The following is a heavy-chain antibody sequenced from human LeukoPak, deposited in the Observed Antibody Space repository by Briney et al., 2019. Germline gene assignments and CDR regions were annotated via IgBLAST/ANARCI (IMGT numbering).Heavy chain of an antibody. J-gene: IGHJ4*02. CDR2: IKSKSDDGTT. V-gene: IGHV3-15*01. D-gene: IGHD2-21*02. CDR1: GFTFSSFG. CDR3: TTKMVVVTD. Sequence: PGGSLRLSCAASGFTFSSFGMHWVRQAPGKGLEWVGRIKSKSDDGTTEYAAPVKGRFTISRDDSKNTLYLQMSSLKTEDTGVYYCTTKMVVVTDWGQGTLVTVSS.